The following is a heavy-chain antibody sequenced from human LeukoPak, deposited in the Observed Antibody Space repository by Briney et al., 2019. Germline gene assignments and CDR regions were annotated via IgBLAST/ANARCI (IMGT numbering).Heavy chain of an antibody. CDR3: ARSVALPYYYDSSGYFTGDYFDY. Sequence: PSETLSLTCAVYGGSFSGYYWSWIRQPPGKGLEGIGEINHSGSTNYNTSLKSRVTISVDTSKHQFSLKLSSVTAADTAVYYCARSVALPYYYDSSGYFTGDYFDYWGQGTLVTVSS. CDR1: GGSFSGYY. V-gene: IGHV4-34*01. D-gene: IGHD3-22*01. J-gene: IGHJ4*02. CDR2: INHSGST.